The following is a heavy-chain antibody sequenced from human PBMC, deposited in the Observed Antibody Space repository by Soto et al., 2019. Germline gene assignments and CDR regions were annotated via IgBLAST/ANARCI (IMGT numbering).Heavy chain of an antibody. D-gene: IGHD3-22*01. CDR3: AVSGYYDSSGYPLGLFDY. J-gene: IGHJ4*02. CDR1: GYSFASYW. CDR2: IYPGDSDT. V-gene: IGHV5-51*01. Sequence: PGESLKISCKGSGYSFASYWIGWVRQMPGKGLEWMGIIYPGDSDTRYSPSFQGQVTISADKSISTAYLQWSSLKASDTAMYYCAVSGYYDSSGYPLGLFDYWGQGTLVTVSS.